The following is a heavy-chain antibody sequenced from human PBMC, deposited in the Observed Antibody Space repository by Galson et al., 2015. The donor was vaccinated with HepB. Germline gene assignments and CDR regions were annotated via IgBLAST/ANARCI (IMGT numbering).Heavy chain of an antibody. Sequence: SVKVSCKASGYTFTSYDINWVRQATGQGLEWMGWMNPNSGNTGYAQKFQGRVTMTRNTSISTAYMELSSLRSEDTAVYYCARKSISGYGDYYYYYMDVWGKGTTVTVSS. CDR2: MNPNSGNT. CDR3: ARKSISGYGDYYYYYMDV. D-gene: IGHD5-12*01. J-gene: IGHJ6*03. CDR1: GYTFTSYD. V-gene: IGHV1-8*01.